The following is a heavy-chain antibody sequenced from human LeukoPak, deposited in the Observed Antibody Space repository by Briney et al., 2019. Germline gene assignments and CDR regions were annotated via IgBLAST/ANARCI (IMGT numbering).Heavy chain of an antibody. J-gene: IGHJ4*02. CDR2: ISWNSGSI. V-gene: IGHV3-9*01. CDR1: GFTFDDYA. CDR3: AKGNGPMVRGVIIFDY. D-gene: IGHD3-10*01. Sequence: GRSLRLSCAASGFTFDDYAMHWVRQAPGKGLEWDSGISWNSGSIGYADSVKGRFTISRDNAKNSLYLQMNSLRAEDTALYYCAKGNGPMVRGVIIFDYWGQGTLVTVSS.